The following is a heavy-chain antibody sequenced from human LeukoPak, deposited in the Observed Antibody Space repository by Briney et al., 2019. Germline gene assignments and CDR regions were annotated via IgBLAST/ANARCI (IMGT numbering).Heavy chain of an antibody. J-gene: IGHJ4*02. CDR2: ISGSGGST. V-gene: IGHV3-23*01. Sequence: GQSLRLSCTASGFTFSDYWMTWVRQAPGKGLEWVSAISGSGGSTYYADSVKGRFTISRDNSKNTLYLQMNSLRAEDTAVYYRAKDVGDSGYAPYYFDYWGQGTLVTVSS. D-gene: IGHD5-12*01. CDR3: AKDVGDSGYAPYYFDY. CDR1: GFTFSDYW.